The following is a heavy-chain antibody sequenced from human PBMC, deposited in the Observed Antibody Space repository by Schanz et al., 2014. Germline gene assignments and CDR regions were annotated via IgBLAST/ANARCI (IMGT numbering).Heavy chain of an antibody. D-gene: IGHD3-16*01. CDR3: ARGTPFLCDY. V-gene: IGHV3-21*01. J-gene: IGHJ4*02. CDR2: ISSTSTYL. CDR1: RFTFSDYW. Sequence: EVQLVESGGGLVQPGGSLRLSCAASRFTFSDYWMSWVRQAPGKGLEWVSSISSTSTYLYYADSVKGRFTISRDSARNSLYLQMRSLRAEDTAVYYCARGTPFLCDYWGQGTLVTVSS.